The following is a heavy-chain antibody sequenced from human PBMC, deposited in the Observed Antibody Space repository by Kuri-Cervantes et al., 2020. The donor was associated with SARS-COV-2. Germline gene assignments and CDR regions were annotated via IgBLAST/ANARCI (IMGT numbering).Heavy chain of an antibody. D-gene: IGHD6-19*01. CDR2: ISGSGGST. V-gene: IGHV3-23*01. CDR1: GFTFSSYA. CDR3: AKDVINGGQWLVGGFDY. J-gene: IGHJ4*02. Sequence: GGSLRLSCAASGFTFSSYAMSWVRQAPGKGLKWVSAISGSGGSTYYADSVKGRFTISRDNSKNTLYLQMNSLRAEDTAVYYCAKDVINGGQWLVGGFDYWGQGTLVTVSS.